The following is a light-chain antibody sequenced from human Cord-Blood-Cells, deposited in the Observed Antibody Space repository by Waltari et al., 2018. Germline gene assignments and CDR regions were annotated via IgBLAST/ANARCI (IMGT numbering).Light chain of an antibody. J-gene: IGKJ4*01. Sequence: DIVMTQSPLSLPVTPGEPASISCRSSQSLLHSNGYNYLDWYLQKPGQSRQLLIYLGSNRASGVPDRFSGSGSGTDFTLKISRVEAEDVGVYYCMQALQTPLTVGGGTKVEIK. CDR2: LGS. CDR1: QSLLHSNGYNY. V-gene: IGKV2-28*01. CDR3: MQALQTPLT.